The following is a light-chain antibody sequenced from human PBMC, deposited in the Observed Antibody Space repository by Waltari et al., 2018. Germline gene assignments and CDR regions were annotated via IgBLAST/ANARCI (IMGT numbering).Light chain of an antibody. Sequence: IVMTQFPDSLAVSLGETATINCRSSQSLFYTSNNQDYLGWYQQKPGLPPKLLIYWASTRESGVPDRFSGSGSVTDFTLTISSLEPEDFAVYYCQQRNNWPLSFGGGTKVEIK. CDR1: QSLFYTSNNQDY. CDR2: WAS. CDR3: QQRNNWPLS. V-gene: IGKV4-1*01. J-gene: IGKJ4*01.